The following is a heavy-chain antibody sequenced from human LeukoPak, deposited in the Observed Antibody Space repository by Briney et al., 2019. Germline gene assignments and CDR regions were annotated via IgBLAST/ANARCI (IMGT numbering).Heavy chain of an antibody. J-gene: IGHJ4*02. CDR1: GFTFSSYA. CDR2: ISYDGSNK. D-gene: IGHD2-2*01. V-gene: IGHV3-30-3*01. CDR3: ECRDSYRC. Sequence: PGGSLRLSCAASGFTFSSYAMHWVRQSPGKGLEWVAVISYDGSNKYYADSVKGRFTISRDNSKNTLYLQMNSLRAEDTAVYYCECRDSYRCWGQGTLVTVSS.